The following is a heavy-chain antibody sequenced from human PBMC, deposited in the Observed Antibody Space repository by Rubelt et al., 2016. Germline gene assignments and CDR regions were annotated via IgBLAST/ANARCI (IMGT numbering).Heavy chain of an antibody. CDR3: ATQGYCSSTSCYGAY. J-gene: IGHJ4*02. V-gene: IGHV3-48*02. CDR2: ISSSSSTI. D-gene: IGHD2-2*01. CDR1: GFTFSSYS. Sequence: EVQLVESGGGLVQPGGSLRLSCAASGFTFSSYSMNWVRQAPGKGLEWVSYISSSSSTIYYADSVKGRCTISRDNAKSSLYLQMNSLGDEDTAVYYCATQGYCSSTSCYGAYWGQGTLVTVSS.